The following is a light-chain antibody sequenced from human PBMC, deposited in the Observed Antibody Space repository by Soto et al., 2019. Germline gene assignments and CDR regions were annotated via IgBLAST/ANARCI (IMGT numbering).Light chain of an antibody. V-gene: IGKV3-15*01. J-gene: IGKJ5*01. CDR3: QQYNNWPAIT. Sequence: EIVMTQSPATLSVSPGERATLSCRASQSVSSSYLAWYQQKPGQAPRLLFYGASTRSTGIPARFSGSGSGTEFTLTIGRLQSEDFAVYYCQQYNNWPAITFGQGTRLEI. CDR2: GAS. CDR1: QSVSSSY.